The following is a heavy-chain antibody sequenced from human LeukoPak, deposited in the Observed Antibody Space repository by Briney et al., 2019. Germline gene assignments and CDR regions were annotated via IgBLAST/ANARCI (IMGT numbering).Heavy chain of an antibody. V-gene: IGHV4-59*08. CDR1: GGSISNYY. CDR3: TRRRRDGYSYYFDY. J-gene: IGHJ4*02. D-gene: IGHD5-24*01. CDR2: IYDSGST. Sequence: SETLSLTCSVSGGSISNYYWSWIRQPPGKGLEWIGYIYDSGSTNYNPSLKSRVTISVDTSKNQFSLKLSSVTAADTAVYYCTRRRRDGYSYYFDYWGQGTLVTVSS.